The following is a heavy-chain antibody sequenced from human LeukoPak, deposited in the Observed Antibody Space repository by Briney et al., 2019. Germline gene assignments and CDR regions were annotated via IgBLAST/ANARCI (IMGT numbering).Heavy chain of an antibody. CDR2: IRSSSET. D-gene: IGHD6-19*01. CDR1: GFIFSQYS. J-gene: IGHJ3*02. CDR3: ARDRVAGTHAFDI. V-gene: IGHV3-48*02. Sequence: PGGSLRLSCAASGFIFSQYSMNWVRQAPGKGLEWVSHIRSSSETFYADSVKGRFTISRDNAKNSLYLQMNSLRDEDTAVYYCARDRVAGTHAFDIWGQGTMVTVSS.